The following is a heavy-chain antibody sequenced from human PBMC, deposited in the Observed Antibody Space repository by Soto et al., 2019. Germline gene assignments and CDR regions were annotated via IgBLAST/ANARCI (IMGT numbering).Heavy chain of an antibody. CDR2: INHSGST. CDR3: AREGGEDRFDP. Sequence: KSSETLSLTCAVYGGSFSGYYWSWIRQPPGKGLEWIGEINHSGSTNYNPSLKSRVTISVDTSKNQFSLKLSSVTAADTAVYYCAREGGEDRFDPWGQGTLVTVSS. V-gene: IGHV4-34*01. CDR1: GGSFSGYY. J-gene: IGHJ5*02. D-gene: IGHD2-15*01.